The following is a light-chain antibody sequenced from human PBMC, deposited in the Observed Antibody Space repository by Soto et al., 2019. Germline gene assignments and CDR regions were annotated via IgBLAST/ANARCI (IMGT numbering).Light chain of an antibody. CDR2: NNN. CDR1: SSNIGTSYD. J-gene: IGLJ1*01. CDR3: QSYDSSLGGSV. Sequence: QSVLTQPPSVSGAPGQRVTISCIVSSSNIGTSYDVHWYQLLPGTAPKLLIYNNNNRPSGVSDRFSGSKSGTSASLAITGLQAEDEADYYCQSYDSSLGGSVFGTGTKVIVL. V-gene: IGLV1-40*01.